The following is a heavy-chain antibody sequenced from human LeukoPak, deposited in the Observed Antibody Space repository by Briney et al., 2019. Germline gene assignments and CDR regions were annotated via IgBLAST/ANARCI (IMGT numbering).Heavy chain of an antibody. CDR1: GGSISSSSYY. J-gene: IGHJ4*02. D-gene: IGHD3-22*01. V-gene: IGHV4-39*07. CDR3: ARVGENYYDSSGYLPDY. CDR2: IYYSGST. Sequence: SETLSLTCTVSGGSISSSSYYWGWIRQPPGKGLEWIGSIYYSGSTYYNPSLKSRVTISVDTSKNQFSLKPSSVTAADTAVYYCARVGENYYDSSGYLPDYWGQGTLVTVSS.